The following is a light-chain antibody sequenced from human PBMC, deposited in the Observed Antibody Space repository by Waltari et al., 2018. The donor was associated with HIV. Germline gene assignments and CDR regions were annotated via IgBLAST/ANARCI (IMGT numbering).Light chain of an antibody. V-gene: IGLV1-47*02. CDR2: RNN. J-gene: IGLJ2*01. CDR3: AAWDNALGGHVV. CDR1: TSSIGSNS. Sequence: QSVLTHPPSMSGTPGQRVIISCSGTTSSIGSNSVYWYQQLPGAAPKLLIYRNNQQPSGVPDRFSGSKSGTSASLAISGLRPEDEAMYFCAAWDNALGGHVVFGGGTNLTVL.